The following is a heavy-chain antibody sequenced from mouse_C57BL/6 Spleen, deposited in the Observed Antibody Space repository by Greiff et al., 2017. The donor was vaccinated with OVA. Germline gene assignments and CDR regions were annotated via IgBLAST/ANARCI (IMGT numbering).Heavy chain of an antibody. CDR3: AISPTIWYFDV. J-gene: IGHJ1*03. Sequence: QVQLQQPGAELVKPGASVKVSCKASGYTFTSYWMHWVKQRPGQGLEWIGRIHPSDSDTNYNQKFKGKATLTVDKSSSTAYMQLSSLTSEDSAVDYCAISPTIWYFDVWGTGTTVTVSS. CDR1: GYTFTSYW. D-gene: IGHD2-10*01. CDR2: IHPSDSDT. V-gene: IGHV1-74*01.